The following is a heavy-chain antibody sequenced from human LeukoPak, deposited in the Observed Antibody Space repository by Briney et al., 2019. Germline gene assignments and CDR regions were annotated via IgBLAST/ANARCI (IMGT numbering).Heavy chain of an antibody. CDR2: INAGNGNI. D-gene: IGHD2-15*01. Sequence: GASVKVSCKASGYIFTNYGIHWVRQAPGQRLECMGWINAGNGNIKYSQNFQGRVTFTGDTSASTVYMEFNSLRSEDTAVYYCARDGGGRYEKTLLDYGGQEPLVTVSS. J-gene: IGHJ4*02. V-gene: IGHV1-3*01. CDR3: ARDGGGRYEKTLLDY. CDR1: GYIFTNYG.